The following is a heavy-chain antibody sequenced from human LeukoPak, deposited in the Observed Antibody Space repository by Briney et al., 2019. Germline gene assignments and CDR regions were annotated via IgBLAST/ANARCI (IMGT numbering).Heavy chain of an antibody. CDR2: IYTSGRS. V-gene: IGHV4-4*07. CDR3: ARGAAAPYYFDY. J-gene: IGHJ4*02. Sequence: SSQTLSLTCTVSGVSTNNYYWSWIRQSAGKGLEWIGRIYTSGRSNYNPSLKSRVTISVNTSKNQFSLKLSSVPAADTAVYYCARGAAAPYYFDYWGQRKLVTVSS. CDR1: GVSTNNYY. D-gene: IGHD6-13*01.